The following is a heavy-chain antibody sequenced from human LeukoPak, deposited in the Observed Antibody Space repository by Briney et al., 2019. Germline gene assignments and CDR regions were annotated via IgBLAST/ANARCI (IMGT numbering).Heavy chain of an antibody. D-gene: IGHD3-10*02. CDR3: ARYPPKYYCVNWYYMDV. Sequence: SGGSLRLSCAASGFTFSSYAMSWVRQAPGKGLEWVSAISGSGGSTYYADSVKGRFTISRDNAKNSLYLQMNSLRAEDTAVYYCARYPPKYYCVNWYYMDVWGKGTTVTVSS. CDR2: ISGSGGST. V-gene: IGHV3-23*01. CDR1: GFTFSSYA. J-gene: IGHJ6*03.